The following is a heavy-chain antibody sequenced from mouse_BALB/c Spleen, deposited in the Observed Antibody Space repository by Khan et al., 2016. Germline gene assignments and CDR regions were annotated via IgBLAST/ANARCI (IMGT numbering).Heavy chain of an antibody. CDR1: GYSITSDYA. CDR2: ISYSGST. V-gene: IGHV3-2*02. Sequence: QLQESGPGLVKPSQSLSLTCTVTGYSITSDYAWNWIRQLPGNRLEWMGYISYSGSTSYNPSLKSRISITRDTSKNQFFLQLNSVTSEDTATXSCPRSDYGDKYAMDYWGRGTTVTVSS. J-gene: IGHJ4*01. D-gene: IGHD1-1*01. CDR3: PRSDYGDKYAMDY.